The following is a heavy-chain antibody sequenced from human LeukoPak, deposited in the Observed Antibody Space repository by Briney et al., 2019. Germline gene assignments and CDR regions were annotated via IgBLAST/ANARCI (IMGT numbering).Heavy chain of an antibody. CDR2: IKSKTDGGTT. J-gene: IGHJ4*02. CDR3: TRRLVVVPAAIRDY. D-gene: IGHD2-2*02. Sequence: PGGSLRLSCAASGFTFSNAWMSWVRQAPGKGLEWVCRIKSKTDGGTTDYAAPVKGRFTISRDDSKNTLYLQMNSLKTEDTAVYYCTRRLVVVPAAIRDYWGQGTLVTVSS. CDR1: GFTFSNAW. V-gene: IGHV3-15*01.